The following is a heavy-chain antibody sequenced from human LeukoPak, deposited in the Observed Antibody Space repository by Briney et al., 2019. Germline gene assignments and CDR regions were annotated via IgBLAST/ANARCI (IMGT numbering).Heavy chain of an antibody. V-gene: IGHV4-34*01. J-gene: IGHJ5*02. CDR2: INHSGST. CDR1: GGSFSGYY. CDR3: ARLIKGVVVVPAAQNWFDP. Sequence: PSETLSLTCAVYGGSFSGYYWSWIRQPPGKGLEWIGEINHSGSTNYNPSLKSRVTISVDTSKNQFSLKLSSVTAADTAVYYCARLIKGVVVVPAAQNWFDPWGQGTLVTVSS. D-gene: IGHD2-2*01.